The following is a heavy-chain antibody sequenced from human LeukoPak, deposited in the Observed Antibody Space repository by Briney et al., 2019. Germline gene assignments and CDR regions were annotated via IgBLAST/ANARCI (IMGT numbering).Heavy chain of an antibody. Sequence: PSQTLSLTCTVSGGSISSGGYYWSWIRQHPGKGLEWIGYIYYSGSTYYNPSLKSRVTISVDTSKNQFSLKLSSVTAADTAVYYCATLGMGGYYFDYWGQGTLVTVSS. D-gene: IGHD1-26*01. CDR3: ATLGMGGYYFDY. CDR2: IYYSGST. V-gene: IGHV4-31*03. CDR1: GGSISSGGYY. J-gene: IGHJ4*02.